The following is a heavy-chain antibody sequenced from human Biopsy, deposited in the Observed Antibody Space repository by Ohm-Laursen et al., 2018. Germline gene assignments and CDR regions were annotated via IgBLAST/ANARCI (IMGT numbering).Heavy chain of an antibody. CDR2: IYYSGST. V-gene: IGHV4-59*01. CDR3: ARVGAGAPSIDYFDY. D-gene: IGHD1-26*01. CDR1: GGSIGSFF. J-gene: IGHJ4*02. Sequence: GTLSLTCTVSGGSIGSFFWSWIRQPPGKGLEWIGYIYYSGSTNYNPSLRSRVTISVDRSKNQFSLELSSVTTADTAVYYCARVGAGAPSIDYFDYWGQGTLVTVSS.